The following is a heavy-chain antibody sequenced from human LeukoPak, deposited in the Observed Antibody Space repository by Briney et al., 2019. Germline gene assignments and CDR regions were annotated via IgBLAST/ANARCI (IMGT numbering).Heavy chain of an antibody. Sequence: GGSLRLSCAPSGFTFSSFAMSWVRQAPGKGPEWVSAISGSGGDTYYADSVKGRFTISRDNSKNTLYLQMNSLRAEDTAVYYCAKKGATTGDFDYWGQGTLVTVSS. CDR2: ISGSGGDT. D-gene: IGHD1-26*01. CDR1: GFTFSSFA. V-gene: IGHV3-23*01. CDR3: AKKGATTGDFDY. J-gene: IGHJ4*02.